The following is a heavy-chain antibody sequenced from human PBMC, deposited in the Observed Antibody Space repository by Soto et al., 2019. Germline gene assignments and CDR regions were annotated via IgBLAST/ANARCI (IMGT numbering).Heavy chain of an antibody. CDR2: INPSGGST. D-gene: IGHD3-22*01. CDR3: ARRYTSGYSHPFDY. CDR1: GYSLTSYY. V-gene: IGHV1-46*01. Sequence: ASVKVSCKASGYSLTSYYMYWVRKAPGQGLEWMGVINPSGGSTSYAQKFQGRVTMTRDTSTSTVYMELSSLRSEDTAVYYCARRYTSGYSHPFDYWGQGTLVTVSS. J-gene: IGHJ4*02.